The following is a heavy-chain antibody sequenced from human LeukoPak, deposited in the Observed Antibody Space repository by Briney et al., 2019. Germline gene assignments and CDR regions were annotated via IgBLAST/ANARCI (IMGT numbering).Heavy chain of an antibody. CDR3: ARAGQFISARPITFDY. J-gene: IGHJ4*02. V-gene: IGHV4-59*01. CDR1: GGSIINYY. D-gene: IGHD6-6*01. Sequence: QPSETLHLTCTGSGGSIINYYWCSIRQPPGKGLDWVGYIYYSGSTNTNPSLKSRVTISLDTSKNQFSLKLSSVTAADTAVYYCARAGQFISARPITFDYWGQGSLVTVSS. CDR2: IYYSGST.